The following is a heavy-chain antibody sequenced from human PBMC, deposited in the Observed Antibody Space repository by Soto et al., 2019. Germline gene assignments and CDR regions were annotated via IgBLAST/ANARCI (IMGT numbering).Heavy chain of an antibody. J-gene: IGHJ4*02. CDR3: ARHEESYYGSGSYYNFIDY. Sequence: PSETLSLTCTVSGGSISSYYWSWIRQPPGKGLEWIGYIYYSGSTNYNPSLKSRVTISVDTSKNQFSLKLSSVTAADTAVYYCARHEESYYGSGSYYNFIDYWGQGTLVTAPQ. CDR2: IYYSGST. CDR1: GGSISSYY. V-gene: IGHV4-59*08. D-gene: IGHD3-10*01.